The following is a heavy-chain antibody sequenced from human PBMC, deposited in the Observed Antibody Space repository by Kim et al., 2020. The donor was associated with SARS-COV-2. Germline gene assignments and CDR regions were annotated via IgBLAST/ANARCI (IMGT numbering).Heavy chain of an antibody. D-gene: IGHD2-2*01. V-gene: IGHV3-74*01. CDR3: ATSRTYDY. J-gene: IGHJ4*02. CDR2: INSDGSAT. Sequence: GGSLRLSCAASGFTFSSYWMHWVRQAPGKGLMWVSGINSDGSATTYADSVKGRFTISRDNAKNTLYLQMNILRAEDTAVYYCATSRTYDYWGQGTLVTVSS. CDR1: GFTFSSYW.